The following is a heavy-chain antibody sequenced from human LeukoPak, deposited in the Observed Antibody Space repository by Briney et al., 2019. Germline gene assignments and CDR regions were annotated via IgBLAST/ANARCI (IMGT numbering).Heavy chain of an antibody. D-gene: IGHD1-26*01. J-gene: IGHJ4*02. CDR3: ARDSYGGSLLDY. CDR2: IYTSGST. CDR1: GGSISSYY. Sequence: SETLSLTCTVSGGSISSYYWSWIRQPAGKGLEWIGRIYTSGSTNYNPSLKSRVTMSVDTSKNLFSLKLSSVAAADTAVYYCARDSYGGSLLDYWGQGTLVTVSS. V-gene: IGHV4-4*07.